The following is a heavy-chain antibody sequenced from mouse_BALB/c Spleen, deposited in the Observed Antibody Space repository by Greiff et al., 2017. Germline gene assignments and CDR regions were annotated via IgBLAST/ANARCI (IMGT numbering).Heavy chain of an antibody. V-gene: IGHV1S137*01. J-gene: IGHJ4*01. Sequence: QVQLQQSGAELVRPGVSVKISCKGSGYTFTDYAMHWVKQSHAKSLEWIGVISTYYGDASYNQKFKGKATMTVDKSSSTAYMELARLTSEDSAIYYCARGLLRDYAMDYWGQGTSVTVSS. CDR3: ARGLLRDYAMDY. CDR1: GYTFTDYA. CDR2: ISTYYGDA. D-gene: IGHD1-1*01.